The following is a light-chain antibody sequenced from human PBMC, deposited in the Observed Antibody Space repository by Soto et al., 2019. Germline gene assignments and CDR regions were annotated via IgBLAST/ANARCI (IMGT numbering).Light chain of an antibody. Sequence: DLPMTQSPSSLSASVGDRVTITCRASQSISSYLNWYQQKPGQAPKLLIFAASSLQSGVPSRFSGSGSGTDFTLTISSLQPEDFATYYCQQSYSTPWTFGQGTKLEIK. CDR1: QSISSY. CDR3: QQSYSTPWT. J-gene: IGKJ2*01. CDR2: AAS. V-gene: IGKV1-39*01.